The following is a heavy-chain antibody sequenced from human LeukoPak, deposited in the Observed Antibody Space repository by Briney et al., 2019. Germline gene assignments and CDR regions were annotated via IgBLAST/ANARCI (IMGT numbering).Heavy chain of an antibody. Sequence: EASVKVSCKASGGTFSSYAISWVRQAPGQGLEWMGGIIPIFGTANYAQKFQGRVTITADESTSTAYMELSSLRSEDTAVYYCAGDRRTSGWYASWGQGTLVTVSS. J-gene: IGHJ5*01. CDR2: IIPIFGTA. CDR3: AGDRRTSGWYAS. D-gene: IGHD1-26*01. V-gene: IGHV1-69*13. CDR1: GGTFSSYA.